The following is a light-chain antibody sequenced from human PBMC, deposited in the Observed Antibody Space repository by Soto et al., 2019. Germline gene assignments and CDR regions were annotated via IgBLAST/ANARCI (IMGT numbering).Light chain of an antibody. CDR2: AAS. V-gene: IGKV1-39*01. Sequence: DIQMTQSPSSLSASVGDRVTITCRASQSITSFLNWYQQRPGKAPKLLIFAASTLRSGVPSRFSGSGSGTDFTLTVNSLQPEDFATYYCQQSYTSPPTFGQGTKVDIK. CDR3: QQSYTSPPT. J-gene: IGKJ1*01. CDR1: QSITSF.